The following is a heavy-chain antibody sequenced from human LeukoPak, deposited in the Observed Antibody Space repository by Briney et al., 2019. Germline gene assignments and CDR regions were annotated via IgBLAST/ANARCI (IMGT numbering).Heavy chain of an antibody. CDR1: GFIFSSYA. Sequence: PGGSLTLSCTASGFIFSSYAMNWVRQATGKAVEWVTDIRAGGTFTVYAHFVKGRFTIFRDNYRNTLYLQMNSLRADDTAIYYCAKDLDYTTYGYYFDYWGQGTLVTVSS. CDR2: IRAGGTFT. J-gene: IGHJ4*03. D-gene: IGHD4-11*01. CDR3: AKDLDYTTYGYYFDY. V-gene: IGHV3-23*01.